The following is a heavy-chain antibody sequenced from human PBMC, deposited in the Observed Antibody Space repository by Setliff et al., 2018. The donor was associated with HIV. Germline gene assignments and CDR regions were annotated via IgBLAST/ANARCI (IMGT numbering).Heavy chain of an antibody. CDR1: GDSISSSSYY. CDR3: ARIFGDQGYYYGMDV. Sequence: PSETLSRTCSVSGDSISSSSYYWGWIRQPPGEGLEWIGYIYYSGSTKHNPSLKSRVTISLDTPKNQFSLKLSSVIAADTAVYYCARIFGDQGYYYGMDVWGQGTTVTVSS. CDR2: IYYSGST. D-gene: IGHD3-3*01. V-gene: IGHV4-61*05. J-gene: IGHJ6*02.